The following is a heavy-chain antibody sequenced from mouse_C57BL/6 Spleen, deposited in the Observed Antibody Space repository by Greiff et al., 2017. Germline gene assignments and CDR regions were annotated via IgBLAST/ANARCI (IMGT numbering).Heavy chain of an antibody. Sequence: VQLQQSGAELVRPGTSVKVSCKASGYAFTNYLIEWVKQRPGQGLEWIGVINPGSGGTNYNEKFKGKATLTADKSSSTAYMQLSSLTSEDSAVYFCARGAYDYDDRSDYWGQGTTLTVSS. CDR2: INPGSGGT. D-gene: IGHD2-4*01. J-gene: IGHJ2*01. CDR3: ARGAYDYDDRSDY. CDR1: GYAFTNYL. V-gene: IGHV1-54*01.